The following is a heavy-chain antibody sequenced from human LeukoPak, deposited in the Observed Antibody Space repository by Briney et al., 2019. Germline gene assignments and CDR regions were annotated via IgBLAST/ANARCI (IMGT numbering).Heavy chain of an antibody. CDR1: GFTFSSYW. D-gene: IGHD3-22*01. CDR3: ARETYYYDSSGYQHGIYYYGMDV. Sequence: PGGSLRLSCAASGFTFSSYWMSWVRQAPGKGLEWVANIKQDGSEKYYVDSVKGRFTISRDNAKNSLYLQMNSLRAEDTAVYYCARETYYYDSSGYQHGIYYYGMDVWGPGTTVTVSS. V-gene: IGHV3-7*03. J-gene: IGHJ6*02. CDR2: IKQDGSEK.